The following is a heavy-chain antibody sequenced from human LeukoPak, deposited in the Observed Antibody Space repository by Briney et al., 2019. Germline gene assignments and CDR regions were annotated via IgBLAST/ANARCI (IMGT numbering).Heavy chain of an antibody. D-gene: IGHD6-13*01. CDR1: GYSISSGYF. V-gene: IGHV4-38-2*01. Sequence: SETLSLTCDVSGYSISSGYFWGWIRQPPGKGLEWTGSINHSGTTYYNPSLKSRVTISVDTSKNQFSLKVNSVTAADTAVYYCARCYSSSWYYFDYWGQGTLVTVSS. CDR3: ARCYSSSWYYFDY. CDR2: INHSGTT. J-gene: IGHJ4*02.